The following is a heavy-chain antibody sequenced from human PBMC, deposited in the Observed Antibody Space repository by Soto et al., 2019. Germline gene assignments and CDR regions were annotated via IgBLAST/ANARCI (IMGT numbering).Heavy chain of an antibody. V-gene: IGHV4-34*01. J-gene: IGHJ5*02. CDR1: GGSFSGYY. Sequence: SETLSLTCAVYGGSFSGYYWSWIRQPPGKGLEWIGEINHSGSTNYNPSLKSRVTISVDTSKNQFSLKLSSVTAADTAVYYCARRIAVAGTEYNWFDPWGQGTLVTVSS. CDR3: ARRIAVAGTEYNWFDP. CDR2: INHSGST. D-gene: IGHD6-19*01.